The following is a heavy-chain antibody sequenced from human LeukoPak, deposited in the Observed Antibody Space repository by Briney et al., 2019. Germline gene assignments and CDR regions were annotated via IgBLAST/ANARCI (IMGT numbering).Heavy chain of an antibody. D-gene: IGHD1-26*01. CDR2: IYYSGST. J-gene: IGHJ6*03. CDR1: GGSISSSSYY. CDR3: ASVMVGATSYYYYYYMDA. V-gene: IGHV4-39*01. Sequence: SETLSLTCTVSGGSISSSSYYWGWIRQPPGKGLESIGSIYYSGSTYYNPSLKSRVTISVDTSKNQFSLKLSSVTAADTAVYYCASVMVGATSYYYYYYMDAWGKGTTVTVSS.